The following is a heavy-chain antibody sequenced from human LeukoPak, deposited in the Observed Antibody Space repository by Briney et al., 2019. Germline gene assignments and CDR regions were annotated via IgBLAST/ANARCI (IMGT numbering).Heavy chain of an antibody. J-gene: IGHJ1*01. CDR3: ARGLPKAVFGMVIED. D-gene: IGHD3-3*01. Sequence: VVSVKVFCKASGYPYTSYNVNWVRDASGQGLEWMGGMNTNSSNTGYSQKFQGRVPMNRDTSISTAYMELSSLMSEGTAVYYCARGLPKAVFGMVIEDWGQGTLVTVSS. CDR1: GYPYTSYN. CDR2: MNTNSSNT. V-gene: IGHV1-8*01.